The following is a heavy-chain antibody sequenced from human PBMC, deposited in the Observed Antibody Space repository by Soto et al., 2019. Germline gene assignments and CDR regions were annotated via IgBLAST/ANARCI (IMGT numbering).Heavy chain of an antibody. V-gene: IGHV4-31*03. CDR3: ARDRGYYYDSSGAIVRNGMDV. D-gene: IGHD3-22*01. CDR2: IYYSGST. J-gene: IGHJ6*02. Sequence: SETLSLTCTVSGGFISSGGYYWSWIRQHPGKGLEWIGYIYYSGSTYYNPSLKSRVTISVDTSKNQFSLKLSSVTAADTAVYYCARDRGYYYDSSGAIVRNGMDVWGQGTTVTVSS. CDR1: GGFISSGGYY.